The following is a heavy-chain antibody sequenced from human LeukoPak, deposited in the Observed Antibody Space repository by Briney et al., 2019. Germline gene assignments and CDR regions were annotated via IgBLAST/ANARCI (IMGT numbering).Heavy chain of an antibody. Sequence: PSETLSLTCTVSGGSISSYYWSWIRQPPGKGLEWIGHISYSGSTNYNPSLKSRVTISVDTSKNQFSLKLSSVTAADTAVYYCARGVARSSKFHFSYYFDYWGQGTLVTVSS. CDR3: ARGVARSSKFHFSYYFDY. CDR1: GGSISSYY. CDR2: ISYSGST. J-gene: IGHJ4*02. V-gene: IGHV4-59*01. D-gene: IGHD6-6*01.